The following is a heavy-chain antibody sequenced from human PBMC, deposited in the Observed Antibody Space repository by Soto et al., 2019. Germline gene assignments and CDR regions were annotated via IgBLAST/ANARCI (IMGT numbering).Heavy chain of an antibody. D-gene: IGHD6-13*01. CDR1: EFTFTTYA. V-gene: IGHV3-23*01. J-gene: IGHJ4*02. CDR2: ISDSGNST. CDR3: ARDKSIAATDLDY. Sequence: PGGSLRLSCAASEFTFTTYAMNWVRQPPGKGLEWVSGISDSGNSTFYADSVKGRFTISRDNAKNSLYLQMNFLIAEDTAVYYCARDKSIAATDLDYWGQGTLVTVSS.